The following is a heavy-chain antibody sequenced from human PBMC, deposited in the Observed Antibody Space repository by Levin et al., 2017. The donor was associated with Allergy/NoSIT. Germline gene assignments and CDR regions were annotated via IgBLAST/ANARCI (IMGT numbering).Heavy chain of an antibody. CDR2: ISTTGSYI. CDR1: GFTFNIYT. V-gene: IGHV3-21*01. CDR3: ARGPDV. J-gene: IGHJ3*01. Sequence: PGGSLRLSCAASGFTFNIYTMSWVRQAPGKGLEWVSFISTTGSYIFYADSVKGRFSISRDNAKNSVYLQMNSMRVEETAMYYCARGPDVWGQGTMVTVSS.